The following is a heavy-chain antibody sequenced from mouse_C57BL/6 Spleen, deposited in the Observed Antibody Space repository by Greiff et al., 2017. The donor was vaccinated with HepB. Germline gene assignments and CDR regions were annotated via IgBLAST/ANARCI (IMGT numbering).Heavy chain of an antibody. J-gene: IGHJ2*01. Sequence: EVQLQQSGAELVRPGASVKLSCTASGFNIKDYYMHWVKQRPEQGLGWIGRIDPEDGDTEYAPKFQGKATMTADTSSNTAYLQLSSLTSEDTAVYYCTTPIITTVVANFDYWGQGTTLTVSS. CDR3: TTPIITTVVANFDY. V-gene: IGHV14-1*01. CDR2: IDPEDGDT. CDR1: GFNIKDYY. D-gene: IGHD1-1*01.